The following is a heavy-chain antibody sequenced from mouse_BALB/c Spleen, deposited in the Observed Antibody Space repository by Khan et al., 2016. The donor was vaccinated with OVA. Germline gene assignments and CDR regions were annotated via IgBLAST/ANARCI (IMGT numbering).Heavy chain of an antibody. Sequence: QVQLKESGPGLVAPSQSLSITCTVSGFSLTSYGVHWVRQPPGKGLEWLGVIWAGGSTNYYSALMSRLSISKDNSKSQVFLKMNSLQTDDKAMYYYARGDGYYEDAMDYWGQGTSVTVSS. CDR3: ARGDGYYEDAMDY. J-gene: IGHJ4*01. V-gene: IGHV2-9*02. CDR1: GFSLTSYG. D-gene: IGHD2-3*01. CDR2: IWAGGST.